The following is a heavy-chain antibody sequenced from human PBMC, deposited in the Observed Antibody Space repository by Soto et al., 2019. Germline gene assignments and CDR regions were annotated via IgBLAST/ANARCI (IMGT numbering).Heavy chain of an antibody. Sequence: PGGSLRLSCAASGFTFSSYSMNWVRQAPGKGLEWVSSISSSSSYIYYADSVKGRFTISRDNAKNSLYLQMNSLRAEDTAVYYCARGLIYDFWSGYPPIYYYYGMDVWGQGTTVTVSS. J-gene: IGHJ6*02. CDR2: ISSSSSYI. CDR3: ARGLIYDFWSGYPPIYYYYGMDV. V-gene: IGHV3-21*01. D-gene: IGHD3-3*01. CDR1: GFTFSSYS.